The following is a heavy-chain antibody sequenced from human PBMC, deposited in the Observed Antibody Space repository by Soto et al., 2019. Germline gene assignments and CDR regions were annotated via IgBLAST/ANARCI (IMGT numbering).Heavy chain of an antibody. V-gene: IGHV1-69*13. CDR3: ARAPFYCSSTSCYTSGWFDP. Sequence: SLKVSCKSSGCTFSSYAISWVRQAPGQGLEWMGGIIPIFGTANYAQKFQGRVTITADESTSTAYMELSSLRSEDTAVYYCARAPFYCSSTSCYTSGWFDPWGQGTLVTVSS. CDR1: GCTFSSYA. J-gene: IGHJ5*02. CDR2: IIPIFGTA. D-gene: IGHD2-2*02.